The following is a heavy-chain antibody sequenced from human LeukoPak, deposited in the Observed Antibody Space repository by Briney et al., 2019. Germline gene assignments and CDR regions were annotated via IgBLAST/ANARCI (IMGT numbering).Heavy chain of an antibody. CDR1: GGSFSGYY. J-gene: IGHJ6*03. V-gene: IGHV4-34*01. CDR3: ARRLGRKFGERFYYYHYMDV. D-gene: IGHD3-10*01. Sequence: SETLSLTCAVYGGSFSGYYWNWIRQPPGKGLGWIGEINHSRSTNYHPSLKSRVTISVDMSKNQFSLKLSSVTAADTAVYYCARRLGRKFGERFYYYHYMDVWGKGTTVTISS. CDR2: INHSRST.